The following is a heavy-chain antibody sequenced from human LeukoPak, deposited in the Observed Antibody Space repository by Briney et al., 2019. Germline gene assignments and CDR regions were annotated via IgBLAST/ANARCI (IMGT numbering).Heavy chain of an antibody. CDR1: GYTFTGYY. V-gene: IGHV1-2*02. CDR3: ARVGRITMVRGVTPLDY. Sequence: ASVKVSCKASGYTFTGYYMHWVRQAPGQGLEWMGWINPNSGGTNYAQKFQGRVTMTRDTSISTAYMELSRLRSDDTAVYYCARVGRITMVRGVTPLDYWGQGTLVTVSS. D-gene: IGHD3-10*01. J-gene: IGHJ4*02. CDR2: INPNSGGT.